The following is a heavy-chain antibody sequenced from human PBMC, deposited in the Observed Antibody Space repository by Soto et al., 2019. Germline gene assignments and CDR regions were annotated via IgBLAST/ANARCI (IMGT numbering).Heavy chain of an antibody. CDR3: ARGTQHYDYIWGSYRYVAGIDY. V-gene: IGHV4-34*01. J-gene: IGHJ4*02. D-gene: IGHD3-16*02. CDR2: INHSGST. CDR1: GGSFSGYY. Sequence: SETLSLTCAVYGGSFSGYYWSWIRQPPGKGLEWIGEINHSGSTNYNPSLKSRVTISVDTSKNQFSLKLSSVTAADTAVYYCARGTQHYDYIWGSYRYVAGIDYWGQGTLVTVSS.